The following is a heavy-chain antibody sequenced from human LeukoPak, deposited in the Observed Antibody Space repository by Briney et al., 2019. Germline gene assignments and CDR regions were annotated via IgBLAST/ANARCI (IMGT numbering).Heavy chain of an antibody. CDR1: GLTFSDYS. CDR3: AKDAAGPEY. CDR2: ISAGGGST. D-gene: IGHD6-13*01. Sequence: GGSLRLSCAVSGLTFSDYSMTWVRQAPGKGLFWVSGISAGGGSTYYADFVKGRFTISRDNSRNTLYLQMNSLRAEDTAVYYCAKDAAGPEYWGQGTLVTVSS. V-gene: IGHV3-23*01. J-gene: IGHJ4*02.